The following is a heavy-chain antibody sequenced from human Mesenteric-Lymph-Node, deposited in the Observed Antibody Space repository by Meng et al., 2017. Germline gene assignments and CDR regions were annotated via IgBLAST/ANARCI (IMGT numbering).Heavy chain of an antibody. CDR1: GYSISSGYY. Sequence: SETLSLTCAVSGYSISSGYYWSWIRQPPGKGLEWIGYIYYSGSTNYNPSLKSRVTISVDTSKNQFSLKLSSVTAADTAVYYCARGPGSLYYYYGMDVWGQGTTVTVSS. CDR2: IYYSGST. V-gene: IGHV4-61*01. CDR3: ARGPGSLYYYYGMDV. J-gene: IGHJ6*02.